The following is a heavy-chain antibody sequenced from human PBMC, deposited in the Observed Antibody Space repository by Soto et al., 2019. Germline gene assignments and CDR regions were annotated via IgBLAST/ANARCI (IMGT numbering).Heavy chain of an antibody. CDR3: ARARKDSNCFDP. CDR1: GYTCTSYG. Sequence: QVQLGQSGAEVKKPGASVKVSCQASGYTCTSYGISGVRQAPGQGLEWMGWISAYNGNTNYAQKLQGRVTMPTDTAPSTAYMEMRSLRSDDTAVYYCARARKDSNCFDPWGHVPLVTVSS. V-gene: IGHV1-18*04. CDR2: ISAYNGNT. J-gene: IGHJ5*02.